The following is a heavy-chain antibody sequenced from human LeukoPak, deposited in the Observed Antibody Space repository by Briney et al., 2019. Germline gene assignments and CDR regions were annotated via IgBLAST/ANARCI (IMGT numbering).Heavy chain of an antibody. CDR2: ISSSSSTI. CDR1: GFTFSSNS. D-gene: IGHD1-1*01. Sequence: GGSLRLSCAPSGFTFSSNSMNRVRQAPGKGLEWVSYISSSSSTIYYADSVKGRFTISRDNAKNSLYLQMNSLRAEDTAVYYCAKRPLEHNGLWFYPWGQGTLVTVSS. CDR3: AKRPLEHNGLWFYP. V-gene: IGHV3-48*01. J-gene: IGHJ5*02.